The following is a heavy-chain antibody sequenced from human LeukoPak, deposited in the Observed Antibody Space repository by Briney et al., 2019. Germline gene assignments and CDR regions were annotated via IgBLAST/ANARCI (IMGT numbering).Heavy chain of an antibody. CDR3: AREDCSGGSCYSLSLTPVFHVFDI. D-gene: IGHD2-15*01. V-gene: IGHV1-18*01. J-gene: IGHJ3*02. CDR2: ISAYNGNT. Sequence: GASVTDSCKASGYTFTNYGITWVRPAPGQELEGMGWISAYNGNTNYAQKLQGRVTMTTDTSTSTAYMNLRSLRSDDTAVYYCAREDCSGGSCYSLSLTPVFHVFDIWGQGTMVTVSS. CDR1: GYTFTNYG.